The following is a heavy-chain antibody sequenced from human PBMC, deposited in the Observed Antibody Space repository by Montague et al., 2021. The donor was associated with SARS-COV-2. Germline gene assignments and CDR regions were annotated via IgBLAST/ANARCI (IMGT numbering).Heavy chain of an antibody. Sequence: SETLSPTCAVYGGSFSGYYWSWIRQPPGKGLEWIGEINHSGSTNYNPSLKSRVTISIDTSKNQFSLKLSSVTAADTAVYYCAIPMVRGFSRAFDIWGQGTMVTVSS. CDR1: GGSFSGYY. V-gene: IGHV4-34*01. CDR3: AIPMVRGFSRAFDI. J-gene: IGHJ3*02. D-gene: IGHD3-10*01. CDR2: INHSGST.